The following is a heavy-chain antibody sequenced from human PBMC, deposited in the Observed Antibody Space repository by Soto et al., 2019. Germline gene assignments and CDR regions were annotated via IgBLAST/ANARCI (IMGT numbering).Heavy chain of an antibody. CDR2: ISSSSSYI. CDR3: ARDFDDYGDYEPFFDY. Sequence: EVQLVESGGGLVKPGGSLRLSCAASGFTFSSYSMNWVRQAPGKGLEWVSSISSSSSYIYYADSVKGRFTISRDNAKNSLYLKMNSLRAEDTAVYYCARDFDDYGDYEPFFDYWGQGTLVTVSS. J-gene: IGHJ4*02. D-gene: IGHD4-17*01. V-gene: IGHV3-21*01. CDR1: GFTFSSYS.